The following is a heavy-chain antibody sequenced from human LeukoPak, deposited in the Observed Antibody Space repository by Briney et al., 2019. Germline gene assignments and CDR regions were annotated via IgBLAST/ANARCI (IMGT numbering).Heavy chain of an antibody. J-gene: IGHJ4*02. V-gene: IGHV3-30-3*01. CDR3: AREGWEGSSSGSFDY. CDR2: ISYDGSNK. Sequence: GGSLRLSCAASGFTFSSYAMHWVRQAPGKGLEWVAVISYDGSNKYYADSVKGRFTISRDNSKNTLYLQMNSLRAEDTAVYYCAREGWEGSSSGSFDYWGQGTLVTVSS. D-gene: IGHD6-6*01. CDR1: GFTFSSYA.